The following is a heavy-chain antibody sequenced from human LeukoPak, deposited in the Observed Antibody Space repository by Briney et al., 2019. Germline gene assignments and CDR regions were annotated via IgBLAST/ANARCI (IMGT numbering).Heavy chain of an antibody. J-gene: IGHJ4*02. CDR3: ARDKDSFGTFDY. Sequence: GGSLRLSCAASGFTFSSYAMHWVRQAPGKGLEWVAVISYDGSNKYYADSVKGRFTFSRDNSKNTLYLQMNSLRAEDTAVYYCARDKDSFGTFDYWGQGTLVTVSS. V-gene: IGHV3-30-3*01. D-gene: IGHD6-13*01. CDR1: GFTFSSYA. CDR2: ISYDGSNK.